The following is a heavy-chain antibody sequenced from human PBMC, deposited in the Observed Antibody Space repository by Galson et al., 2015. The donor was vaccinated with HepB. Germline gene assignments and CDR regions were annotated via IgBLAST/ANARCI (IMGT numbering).Heavy chain of an antibody. Sequence: SLRLSCAASGFTFSSYGMHWVRQAPGKGLEWVAVISYDGSNKYYADSVKGRFTISRDNSKNTLYLRMNSLRAEDTAVYYCAKDLGRYDYGDALDYWGQGTLVTVSS. D-gene: IGHD4-17*01. J-gene: IGHJ4*02. CDR3: AKDLGRYDYGDALDY. V-gene: IGHV3-30*18. CDR2: ISYDGSNK. CDR1: GFTFSSYG.